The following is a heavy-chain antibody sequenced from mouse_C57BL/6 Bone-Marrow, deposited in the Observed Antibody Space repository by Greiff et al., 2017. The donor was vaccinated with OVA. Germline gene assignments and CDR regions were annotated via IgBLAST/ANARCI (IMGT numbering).Heavy chain of an antibody. CDR3: ARLDDGYYDYAMDY. J-gene: IGHJ4*01. CDR1: GYSFTGYY. D-gene: IGHD2-3*01. Sequence: VHVKQSGPELVKPGASVKISCKASGYSFTGYYMHWVKQSHGNILDWIGYIYPYNGVSSYNQKFKGKATLTVDKSSSTAYMELRSLTSEDSAVYYCARLDDGYYDYAMDYWGQGTSVTVSS. V-gene: IGHV1-31*01. CDR2: IYPYNGVS.